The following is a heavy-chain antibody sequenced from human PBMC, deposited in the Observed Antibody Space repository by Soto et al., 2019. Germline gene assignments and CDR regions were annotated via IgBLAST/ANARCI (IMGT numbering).Heavy chain of an antibody. D-gene: IGHD4-17*01. CDR2: IYWDYDK. J-gene: IGHJ3*02. Sequence: QITLKESGPTLVKPTQTLTLTCTFSGFSLSTSGVGVGWLRQPPGKALEWLALIYWDYDKRYSPSLKSRLTITKDTSKNQVVLTMTNMDPVDTGTYYCAHYGDYRTAFGIWGQGTMVTVSS. CDR3: AHYGDYRTAFGI. V-gene: IGHV2-5*02. CDR1: GFSLSTSGVG.